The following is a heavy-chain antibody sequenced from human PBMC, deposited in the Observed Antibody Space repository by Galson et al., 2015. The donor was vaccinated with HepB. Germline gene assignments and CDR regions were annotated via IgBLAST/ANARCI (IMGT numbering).Heavy chain of an antibody. CDR3: ARPMVRGVIKGSRYFDL. D-gene: IGHD3-10*01. Sequence: SLRLSCAASGFTFSSYAMHWVRQAPGKGLEWVAVISYDGNNKYYADSVKGRFTISRDNSKNTLYLQMNSLRAEDTAVYYCARPMVRGVIKGSRYFDLWGRGTLVTVSS. CDR2: ISYDGNNK. V-gene: IGHV3-30-3*01. CDR1: GFTFSSYA. J-gene: IGHJ2*01.